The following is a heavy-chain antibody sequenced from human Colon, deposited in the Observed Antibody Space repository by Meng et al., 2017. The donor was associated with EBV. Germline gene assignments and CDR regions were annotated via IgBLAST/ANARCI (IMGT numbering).Heavy chain of an antibody. CDR3: ASLYGDSSVWYLDL. CDR2: IYHSGST. V-gene: IGHV4-4*02. D-gene: IGHD4-17*01. CDR1: GGSISSSNL. Sequence: QVQREEAGPGLVQPSGTLSLPCAVAGGSISSSNLWSWVRQPPGKGLEWIGEIYHSGSTNYNPSLKSRVIISVDTSKNQFSLRLYSVTAADTAVYYCASLYGDSSVWYLDLWGRGTLVTVSS. J-gene: IGHJ2*01.